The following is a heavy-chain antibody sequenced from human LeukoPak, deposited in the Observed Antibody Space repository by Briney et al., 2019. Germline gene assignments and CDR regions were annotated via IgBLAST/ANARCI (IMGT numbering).Heavy chain of an antibody. J-gene: IGHJ4*02. Sequence: GGSLRLSCAASGFTFSNYGMHWVRQAPGKGLEWVALIWYDGSNKYYTDSVKGRLTISGDNSKDTLFLQMNSLRAEDTAVYYCARGATRGDYWGQGTLVTVSS. V-gene: IGHV3-33*01. CDR2: IWYDGSNK. D-gene: IGHD1-26*01. CDR1: GFTFSNYG. CDR3: ARGATRGDY.